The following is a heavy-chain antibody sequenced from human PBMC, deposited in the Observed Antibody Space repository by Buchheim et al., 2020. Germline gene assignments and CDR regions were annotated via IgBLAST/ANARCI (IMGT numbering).Heavy chain of an antibody. Sequence: QVQLQQWGAGLLKPSETLSLTCAVYGGSFSGYYWSWIRQPPGKGLEWIGEINHSGSTNYNPSLKSRVTISVDTSKNQFSLKLSSVTAADTAVYYCARGLSYDSSGYYSRDYYYYGMDVWGQGTT. V-gene: IGHV4-34*01. CDR2: INHSGST. J-gene: IGHJ6*02. D-gene: IGHD3-22*01. CDR1: GGSFSGYY. CDR3: ARGLSYDSSGYYSRDYYYYGMDV.